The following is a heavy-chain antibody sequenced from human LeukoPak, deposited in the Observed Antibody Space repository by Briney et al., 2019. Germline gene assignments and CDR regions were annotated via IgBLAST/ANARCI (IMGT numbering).Heavy chain of an antibody. D-gene: IGHD6-13*01. J-gene: IGHJ4*02. V-gene: IGHV3-30*18. Sequence: GGSLRLSCAASGFTFSSYGMHWVRQAPGKGLEWVAVISYDGSNEYYADSVKGRFTISRDNSKNTLYLQMNSLRAEDTAVYYCAKEPPYSSSWYYFDYWGQGTLVTVSS. CDR2: ISYDGSNE. CDR1: GFTFSSYG. CDR3: AKEPPYSSSWYYFDY.